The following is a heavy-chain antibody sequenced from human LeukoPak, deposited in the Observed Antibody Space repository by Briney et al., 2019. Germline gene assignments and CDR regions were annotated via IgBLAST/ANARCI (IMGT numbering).Heavy chain of an antibody. Sequence: PGGSLRLSCAASGFTFSSYAMSCVRQAPGKGLEWVSAISGSGGSPYYADSVKGRFTISRDNSKNTLYLQMNSLRAEDTGVYYCAKERYTSDLYYFDYWGQGTLVTVSS. CDR3: AKERYTSDLYYFDY. J-gene: IGHJ4*02. CDR1: GFTFSSYA. D-gene: IGHD6-19*01. CDR2: ISGSGGSP. V-gene: IGHV3-23*01.